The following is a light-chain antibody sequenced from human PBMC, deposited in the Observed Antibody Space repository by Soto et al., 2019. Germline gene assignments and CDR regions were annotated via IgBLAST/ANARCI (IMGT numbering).Light chain of an antibody. V-gene: IGLV1-47*02. CDR2: ADH. CDR3: AVWDDGLEGPGVV. J-gene: IGLJ2*01. Sequence: QSVVSQPPSVSGTPGERITMSCSGSNSNIGTHYVYWYPKVSTSAPQLVVLADHQRPSGVPDRFSGSKSGTSATLAISGLRSEDEAEYYCAVWDDGLEGPGVVFGGGTKVTVL. CDR1: NSNIGTHY.